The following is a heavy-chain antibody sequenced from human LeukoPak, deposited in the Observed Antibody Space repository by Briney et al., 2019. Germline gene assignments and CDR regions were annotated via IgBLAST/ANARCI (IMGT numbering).Heavy chain of an antibody. CDR3: ARGVGGFWSGATWFDP. J-gene: IGHJ5*02. CDR1: GGSISSGDYY. V-gene: IGHV4-30-4*08. CDR2: IYNSGRT. D-gene: IGHD3-3*01. Sequence: SETLSLTCSVSGGSISSGDYYWSWIRQPPGKGLEWIGYIYNSGRTYYNPSLKGRFSISADTSKKHFSLKMSSVSAADTAVYYCARGVGGFWSGATWFDPWGQGTLVTVSS.